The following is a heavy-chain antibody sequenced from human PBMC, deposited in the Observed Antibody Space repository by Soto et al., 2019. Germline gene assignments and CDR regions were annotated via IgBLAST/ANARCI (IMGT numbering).Heavy chain of an antibody. Sequence: QVQLVQSGAEVKKPGASVKVSCEASGYTFTDYFIHWVRQAPGQGLEWMGWINPKTDDTKFAPRFEGRVTMTGNTSISTANMELTGLRSDDTAVFFCVRDGLTVQYAFDIWGQGTMVIVSS. J-gene: IGHJ3*02. CDR2: INPKTDDT. D-gene: IGHD2-21*02. V-gene: IGHV1-2*02. CDR1: GYTFTDYF. CDR3: VRDGLTVQYAFDI.